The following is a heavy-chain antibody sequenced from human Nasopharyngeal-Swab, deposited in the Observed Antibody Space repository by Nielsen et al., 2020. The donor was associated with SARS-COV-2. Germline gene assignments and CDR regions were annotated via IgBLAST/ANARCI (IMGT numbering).Heavy chain of an antibody. J-gene: IGHJ4*02. CDR2: ISSSGSIT. V-gene: IGHV3-48*03. CDR1: GFTFSSYE. D-gene: IGHD6-19*01. CDR3: ARTYSSGWSYFDY. Sequence: GESLKISCAASGFTFSSYEMNWVRQAPGKGLEWLSYISSSGSITYYADSVKGRLTISRDNAKNSVFLQMNSLRAEDTAVYYCARTYSSGWSYFDYWGQGTLVTVSS.